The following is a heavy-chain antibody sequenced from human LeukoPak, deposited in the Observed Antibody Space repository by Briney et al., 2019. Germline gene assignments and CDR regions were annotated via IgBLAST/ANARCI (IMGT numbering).Heavy chain of an antibody. J-gene: IGHJ4*02. CDR3: ARDMVEVAVAGNNPDY. V-gene: IGHV1-2*02. Sequence: ASVKVSCKASGYTFTGYYMHWVRQAPGQGLEWMGWINPNSGGTNYAQKFQGRVTMTRDTSISTAYMELSRLRSDDTAVYHCARDMVEVAVAGNNPDYWGQGTLVTVSS. CDR1: GYTFTGYY. CDR2: INPNSGGT. D-gene: IGHD6-19*01.